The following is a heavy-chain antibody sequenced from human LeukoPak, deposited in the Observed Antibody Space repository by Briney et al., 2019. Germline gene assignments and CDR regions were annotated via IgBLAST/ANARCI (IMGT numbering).Heavy chain of an antibody. D-gene: IGHD3-3*01. CDR2: IYYSGST. V-gene: IGHV4-59*11. J-gene: IGHJ5*02. CDR3: ARQRFLEWPVNWFDP. Sequence: SETLSLTCTVSGGSISSHYWSWIRQPPGKGLEWIGYIYYSGSTNYNPSLKSRVTISVDTSKNQFSLKLSSVTAADTAVYYCARQRFLEWPVNWFDPWGQGILVTVSS. CDR1: GGSISSHY.